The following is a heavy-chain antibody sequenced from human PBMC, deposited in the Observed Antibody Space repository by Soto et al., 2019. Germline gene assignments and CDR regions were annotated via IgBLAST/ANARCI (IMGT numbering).Heavy chain of an antibody. CDR3: ARRPISTIVVMAFDM. CDR2: IDPSDSYT. D-gene: IGHD2-2*01. Sequence: GESLKISCKASGYSFSNYWITWVRQMPGKGLEWMGKIDPSDSYTNYSPSFQGHVTISADKSIGTAYLQWSSLKASDTAIYYCARRPISTIVVMAFDMWGQGTVVTVSS. V-gene: IGHV5-10-1*01. CDR1: GYSFSNYW. J-gene: IGHJ3*02.